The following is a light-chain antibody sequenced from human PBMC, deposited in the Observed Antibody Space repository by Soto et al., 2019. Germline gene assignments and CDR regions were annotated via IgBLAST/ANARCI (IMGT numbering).Light chain of an antibody. CDR3: QQYNNWPWT. Sequence: LVLTQSPATLSLSPGERGTLSGRASQSVSSGLAWYQQKPGQTPRLLIYDASTRATGISARFSGSGSGTEFTLTISSLQSEDFAFYYCQQYNNWPWTFGQGTKVDIK. J-gene: IGKJ1*01. CDR1: QSVSSG. CDR2: DAS. V-gene: IGKV3-15*01.